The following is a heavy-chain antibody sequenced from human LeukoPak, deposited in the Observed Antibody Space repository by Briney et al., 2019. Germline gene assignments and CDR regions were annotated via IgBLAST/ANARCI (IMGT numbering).Heavy chain of an antibody. D-gene: IGHD6-13*01. Sequence: GRSLRLSCAASGFTFSRYAMHWVRQAPGKGLEWVALISDDGSNKYYLDSVKGRFTISRDNSKNTLSLQMNSLRAEDTAVYYCVRDDWHQLGLFDYWGQGTLVTVSS. CDR3: VRDDWHQLGLFDY. J-gene: IGHJ4*02. CDR2: ISDDGSNK. V-gene: IGHV3-30-3*01. CDR1: GFTFSRYA.